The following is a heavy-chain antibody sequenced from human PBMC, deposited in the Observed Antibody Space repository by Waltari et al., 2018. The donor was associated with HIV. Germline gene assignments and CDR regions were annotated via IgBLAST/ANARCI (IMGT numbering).Heavy chain of an antibody. J-gene: IGHJ6*02. CDR2: ISSSSSTI. CDR3: ASFLVVAATGYYGMDV. CDR1: GFTFSSYS. D-gene: IGHD2-15*01. Sequence: EVQLVESGGGLVQPGGSLRLSCAASGFTFSSYSMNWVRPAPGKGLEWVSYISSSSSTIYYADSVKGRFTISRDNAKNSLYLQMNSLRAEDTAVYYCASFLVVAATGYYGMDVWGQGTTVTVSS. V-gene: IGHV3-48*04.